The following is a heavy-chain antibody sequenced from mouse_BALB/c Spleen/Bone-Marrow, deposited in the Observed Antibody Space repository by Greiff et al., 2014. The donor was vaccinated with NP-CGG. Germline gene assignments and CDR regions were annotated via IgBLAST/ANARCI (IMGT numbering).Heavy chain of an antibody. V-gene: IGHV2-2*02. D-gene: IGHD2-14*01. CDR3: AKKPTIGTIGY. CDR1: GFSLTNYG. Sequence: VKLVESGPGLVQPSQSLSITCTVSGFSLTNYGEHWVRQSPGKGLEWLGVIWSGGSTDYNAAFISRLTIGKDNSKSQVFFKMNSLQANDTAIYYCAKKPTIGTIGYWGQGTTLTVSS. J-gene: IGHJ2*01. CDR2: IWSGGST.